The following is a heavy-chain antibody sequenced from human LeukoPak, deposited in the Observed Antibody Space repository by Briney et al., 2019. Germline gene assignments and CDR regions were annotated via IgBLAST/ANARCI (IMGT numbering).Heavy chain of an antibody. CDR3: ARARGNSGDAFDI. D-gene: IGHD3-10*01. CDR1: GFTFSSYD. J-gene: IGHJ3*02. Sequence: QTGGSLRLSCAASGFTFSSYDMHWARKATEKGREGVSAIGTAGDTYYPGSVKGRFTISRENAKNSLYLQMNSLRAGDTAVYYCARARGNSGDAFDIWGQGTMVTVSS. V-gene: IGHV3-13*01. CDR2: IGTAGDT.